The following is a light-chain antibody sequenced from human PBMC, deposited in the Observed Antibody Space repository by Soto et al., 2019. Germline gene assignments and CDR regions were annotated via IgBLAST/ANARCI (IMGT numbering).Light chain of an antibody. CDR3: QHYGSQLT. CDR2: GAS. J-gene: IGKJ4*01. Sequence: EIVLTQSPGTLSLSPGERATLSCRASQTVTNSYLAWYQQQPGQAPRLLIYGASTRATGIPDRFSGSGSGTDFTLTISRLEPEDFALYYCQHYGSQLTFVGGTAVEIK. CDR1: QTVTNSY. V-gene: IGKV3-20*01.